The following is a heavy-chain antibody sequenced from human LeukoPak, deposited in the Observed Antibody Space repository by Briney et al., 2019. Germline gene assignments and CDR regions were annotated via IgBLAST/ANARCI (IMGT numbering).Heavy chain of an antibody. D-gene: IGHD3-3*01. Sequence: GGSLRLSCAASGFTVSSKYMSWVRQAPGKGLEWVSVIYSGGGTNYADSVKGRFTISRDNSKNTLYLQMNSLRVEDTAVYYCARDQVLRFLEWLLSPGDAFDIWGQGTMVTVSS. CDR2: IYSGGGT. CDR1: GFTVSSKY. J-gene: IGHJ3*02. CDR3: ARDQVLRFLEWLLSPGDAFDI. V-gene: IGHV3-53*01.